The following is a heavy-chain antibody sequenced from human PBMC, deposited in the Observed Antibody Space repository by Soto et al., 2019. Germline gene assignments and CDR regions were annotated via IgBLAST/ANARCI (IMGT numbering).Heavy chain of an antibody. J-gene: IGHJ4*02. Sequence: QVQLVESGGGVVQPGRSLRLSCAASGFTFSNHGMHWVRQAPGKGLEWVSVISHDGREDYYAESVRGRFTISRDNSKNTLYLQMNRLRPECSSVYYCRKVRSPGCGGDCHFVYWGQGSLVSVSS. V-gene: IGHV3-30*05. CDR2: ISHDGRED. CDR3: RKVRSPGCGGDCHFVY. CDR1: GFTFSNHG. D-gene: IGHD2-21*02.